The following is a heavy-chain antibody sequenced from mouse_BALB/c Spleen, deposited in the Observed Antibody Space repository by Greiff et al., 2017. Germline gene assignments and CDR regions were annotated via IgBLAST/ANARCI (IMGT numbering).Heavy chain of an antibody. CDR2: ISPGNGDI. CDR1: GYTFTDHA. CDR3: AIPCDYDGPAWFAY. D-gene: IGHD2-4*01. V-gene: IGHV1S53*03. J-gene: IGHJ3*01. Sequence: QVQLQQSDTELVKPGASVKISCKASGYTFTDHAIHWVKQRPEQGLEWIGYISPGNGDIKYNEKFKGKATLTADKSSSTAYMQLNSLTSEDSAVYFCAIPCDYDGPAWFAYWGQGTLVTVSA.